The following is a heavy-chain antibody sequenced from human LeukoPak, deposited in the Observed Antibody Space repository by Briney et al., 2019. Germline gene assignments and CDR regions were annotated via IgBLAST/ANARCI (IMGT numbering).Heavy chain of an antibody. D-gene: IGHD4-11*01. V-gene: IGHV3-11*01. CDR3: ARGQYSFDY. Sequence: PGGSLRLSCAASGFTFSDYHMTWIRQAPGKGLEWVSYISSSGSNINYADSVKGRFTISRDNAKNSLYLQMNSLRAEDTAVFYCARGQYSFDYWGQGTLVTVSS. J-gene: IGHJ4*02. CDR1: GFTFSDYH. CDR2: ISSSGSNI.